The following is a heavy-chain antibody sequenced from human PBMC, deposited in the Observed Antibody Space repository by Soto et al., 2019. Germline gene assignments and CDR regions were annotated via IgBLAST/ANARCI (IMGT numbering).Heavy chain of an antibody. CDR1: GFTFSSYS. CDR3: ARDGPYCSGGSCYPYYFDY. J-gene: IGHJ4*02. V-gene: IGHV3-21*01. Sequence: GGSLRLSCAASGFTFSSYSMNWVRQAPGKGLEWVSSISSSSRYIYYADSVKGRFTISRDNAKNTLYLQMNSLRDEDTAVYYCARDGPYCSGGSCYPYYFDYWGQGTLVTVSS. CDR2: ISSSSRYI. D-gene: IGHD2-15*01.